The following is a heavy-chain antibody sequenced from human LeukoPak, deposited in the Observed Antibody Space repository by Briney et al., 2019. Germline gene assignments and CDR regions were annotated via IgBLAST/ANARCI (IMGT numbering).Heavy chain of an antibody. Sequence: GGSLRLSCEASGFIFNGNTMNWVRQAPGKGLEYVSAISSNGGSTYYANSVKGRFTISRDNSKNTLYLQMGSLRAEDMAVYYCARYSYGPFDYWGQGTLVTVSS. D-gene: IGHD5-18*01. CDR3: ARYSYGPFDY. V-gene: IGHV3-64*01. CDR2: ISSNGGST. CDR1: GFIFNGNT. J-gene: IGHJ4*02.